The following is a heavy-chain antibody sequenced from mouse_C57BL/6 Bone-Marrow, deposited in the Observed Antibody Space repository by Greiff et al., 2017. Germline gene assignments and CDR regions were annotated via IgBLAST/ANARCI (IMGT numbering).Heavy chain of an antibody. D-gene: IGHD2-5*01. V-gene: IGHV1-15*01. J-gene: IGHJ3*01. CDR1: GYTFTDYE. CDR3: TRSSYSNAWFAY. CDR2: IDPETGGT. Sequence: QVQLQQSGAELVRPGASVTLSCKASGYTFTDYEMHWVKPTPVHGLEWIGAIDPETGGTAYNQKFKGKAILTADKSSSTAYMELRSLTSEDSAVYYCTRSSYSNAWFAYWGQGTLVTVSA.